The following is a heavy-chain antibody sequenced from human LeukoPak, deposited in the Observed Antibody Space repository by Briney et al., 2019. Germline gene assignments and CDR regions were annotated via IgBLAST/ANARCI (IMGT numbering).Heavy chain of an antibody. CDR2: IKEDGTAR. V-gene: IGHV3-7*01. CDR1: GFTLRGFW. D-gene: IGHD4-23*01. Sequence: GGSLRLSCAASGFTLRGFWMAWVRQAPGRGLEWVAHIKEDGTARYYVDSVKDRFTISKDDVKNSLYLQMNSLRVEDTAVYYCVRGGWELDYWGQGTLVTVSS. CDR3: VRGGWELDY. J-gene: IGHJ4*02.